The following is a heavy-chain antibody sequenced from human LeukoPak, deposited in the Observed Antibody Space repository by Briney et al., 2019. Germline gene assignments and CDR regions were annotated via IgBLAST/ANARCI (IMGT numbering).Heavy chain of an antibody. CDR2: IYPGDSDT. CDR1: GYSFTSYW. V-gene: IGHV5-51*01. CDR3: ARHKWIQLWYQSAPFDY. J-gene: IGHJ4*02. Sequence: GESLKISCKGSGYSFTSYWIGWVRQMPGKGLEWMGIIYPGDSDTRYSPSFQGQVTISADKSISTAYLQWSSLKASDTAMYYCARHKWIQLWYQSAPFDYWGQGTLVTVSS. D-gene: IGHD5-18*01.